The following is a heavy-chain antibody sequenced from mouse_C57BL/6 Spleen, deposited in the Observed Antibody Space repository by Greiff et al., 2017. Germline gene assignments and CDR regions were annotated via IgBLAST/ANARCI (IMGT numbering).Heavy chain of an antibody. CDR3: ARWDYYGSRSLYYFDY. D-gene: IGHD1-1*01. CDR2: IYPGDGDT. V-gene: IGHV1-82*01. Sequence: QVQLQQSGPELVKPGASVKISCKASGYAFSSSWMNWVKQRPGKGLEWIGRIYPGDGDTNYNGKFKGKATLTADKSSSTAYMQLSSLTSEDSAVYFCARWDYYGSRSLYYFDYWGQGTTLTVSS. J-gene: IGHJ2*01. CDR1: GYAFSSSW.